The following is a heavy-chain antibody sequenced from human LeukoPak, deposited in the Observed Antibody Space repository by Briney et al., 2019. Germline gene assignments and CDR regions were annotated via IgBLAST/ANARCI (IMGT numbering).Heavy chain of an antibody. CDR1: GGSLSGYD. CDR2: INHSGST. D-gene: IGHD3-16*01. Sequence: PSETLSLTCAVYGGSLSGYDWSLVRQPPGKGLEWIGEINHSGSTNYNPSLKSRVTISVDTSKNQFSLKLSSVTAADTAVYYCARVWLLYYYYMDVWGKGTTVTVSS. CDR3: ARVWLLYYYYMDV. V-gene: IGHV4-34*01. J-gene: IGHJ6*03.